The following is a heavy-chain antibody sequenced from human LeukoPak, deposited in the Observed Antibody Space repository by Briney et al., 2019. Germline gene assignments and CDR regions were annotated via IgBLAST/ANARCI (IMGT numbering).Heavy chain of an antibody. CDR3: ASSPSGYWWNFDC. J-gene: IGHJ4*02. CDR1: GGSIRSNNYY. CDR2: IYYSGST. D-gene: IGHD3-22*01. Sequence: SETLSLTCTVSGGSIRSNNYYWGWIRQPPGKGLEWIGSIYYSGSTYNNPSLKSRVTISVDTTKNQFSLKLTSVTAADTAVYYCASSPSGYWWNFDCWGQGTLVTVSS. V-gene: IGHV4-39*01.